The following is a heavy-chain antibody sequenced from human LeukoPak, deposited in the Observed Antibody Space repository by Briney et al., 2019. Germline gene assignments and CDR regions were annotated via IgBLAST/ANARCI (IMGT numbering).Heavy chain of an antibody. J-gene: IGHJ4*02. Sequence: PGRSLRLSCAASGFTFSSYDLHWVRQAPDKGLEWVAYIGKGGSEKYYADSVKGRFTISRDTSKNTMYLQLNSLRPEDTGIYYCTRDQSWAWDYWGQGTLVTVSS. CDR2: IGKGGSEK. V-gene: IGHV3-33*08. D-gene: IGHD7-27*01. CDR3: TRDQSWAWDY. CDR1: GFTFSSYD.